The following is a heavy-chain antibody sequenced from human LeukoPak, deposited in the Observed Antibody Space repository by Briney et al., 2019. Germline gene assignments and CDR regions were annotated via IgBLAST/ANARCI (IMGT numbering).Heavy chain of an antibody. CDR1: GFTFSNYD. V-gene: IGHV3-13*01. CDR3: VREPAYTGTWWYPDL. D-gene: IGHD3-16*01. CDR2: IDPDGNT. J-gene: IGHJ2*01. Sequence: GGSLRLSCVASGFTFSNYDMHWVRQPTGKGLEWISAIDPDGNTYYSDSVKGRVTISRENAKSSLFLQMNSLRAADTAVYYCVREPAYTGTWWYPDLWGRGTLVTVSS.